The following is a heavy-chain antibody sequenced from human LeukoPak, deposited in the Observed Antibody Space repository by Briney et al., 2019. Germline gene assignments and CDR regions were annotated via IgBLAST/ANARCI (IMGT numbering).Heavy chain of an antibody. CDR3: AKGPYYGSGSSYYYYGLDV. V-gene: IGHV3-23*01. CDR1: GFTFSSYA. CDR2: ISGSGST. J-gene: IGHJ6*02. D-gene: IGHD3-10*01. Sequence: GGSPRLSCAASGFTFSSYAMSWVRQAPGKGLEWVSAISGSGSTYYADSVKGRFTISRDNSKNTLYLQMNSLRAEDTAVYYCAKGPYYGSGSSYYYYGLDVWGQGTTVTVSS.